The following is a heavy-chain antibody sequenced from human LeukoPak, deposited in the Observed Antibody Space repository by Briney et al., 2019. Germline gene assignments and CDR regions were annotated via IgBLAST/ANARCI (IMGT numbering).Heavy chain of an antibody. Sequence: SVKVSCKASGGTFSSYAISWVRQAPGQGLEWMGGIIPIFGTANYAQKFQGRVTITADKSTSTAYMELSSLRSEDTAVYYCASTLPRTYYYYYMDVWGKGTTVTISS. CDR1: GGTFSSYA. D-gene: IGHD2-8*01. CDR3: ASTLPRTYYYYYMDV. V-gene: IGHV1-69*06. J-gene: IGHJ6*03. CDR2: IIPIFGTA.